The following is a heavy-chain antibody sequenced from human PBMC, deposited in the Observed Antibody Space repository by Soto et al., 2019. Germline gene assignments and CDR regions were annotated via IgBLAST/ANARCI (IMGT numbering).Heavy chain of an antibody. V-gene: IGHV3-30-3*01. CDR1: GFTFSSYA. Sequence: LRLSCAASGFTFSSYAMHWVRQAPGKGLEWVAVISYDGSNKYYADSVKGRFTISRDNSKNTLYLQMNSLRAEDTAVYCCARGGAARRDYYYGMDVWGQGTTVTVSS. D-gene: IGHD6-6*01. CDR2: ISYDGSNK. J-gene: IGHJ6*02. CDR3: ARGGAARRDYYYGMDV.